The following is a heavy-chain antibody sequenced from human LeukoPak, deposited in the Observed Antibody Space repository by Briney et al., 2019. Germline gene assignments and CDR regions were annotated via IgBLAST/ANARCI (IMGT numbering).Heavy chain of an antibody. J-gene: IGHJ4*02. V-gene: IGHV3-9*01. CDR1: GFTFDDYA. CDR2: ISWNSGSI. CDR3: AKVGRQEYFDY. D-gene: IGHD3-16*01. Sequence: GGSLRLSCAASGFTFDDYAMHWVRQAPGKGLEWVSGISWNSGSIGYADSVKGRFTISRDNAKNSLYLQMNSLRAEDTALYYCAKVGRQEYFDYWGQGTLVTVSS.